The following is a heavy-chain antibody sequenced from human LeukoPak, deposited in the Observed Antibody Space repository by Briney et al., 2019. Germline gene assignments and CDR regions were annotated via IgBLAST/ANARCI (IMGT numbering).Heavy chain of an antibody. J-gene: IGHJ4*02. CDR2: ISSNGGST. D-gene: IGHD3-10*01. CDR1: GFTFSSYA. Sequence: GGSLRLSCSASGFTFSSYAMHWVRQAPGKGLECVSAISSNGGSTYYADSVKGRFTISRDNSKNTLYLQMSSLRAEDTAVYYCVSSEFLDYWGQGTLVTVSS. CDR3: VSSEFLDY. V-gene: IGHV3-64D*06.